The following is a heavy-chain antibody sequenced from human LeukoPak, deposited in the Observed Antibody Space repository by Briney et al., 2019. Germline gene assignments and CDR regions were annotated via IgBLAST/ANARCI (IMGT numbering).Heavy chain of an antibody. V-gene: IGHV4-30-4*01. CDR1: GGSISSGDYY. CDR2: ICYSGST. Sequence: PSQTLSLTCTVSGGSISSGDYYWNWIRQPPGKGLEWIGYICYSGSTHYSPSLKSRVNMSVDASKNQFSLKLSSVTAEDTAVYYCARDYRVAAARSLDCWGQGTLVTVSS. CDR3: ARDYRVAAARSLDC. J-gene: IGHJ4*02. D-gene: IGHD6-13*01.